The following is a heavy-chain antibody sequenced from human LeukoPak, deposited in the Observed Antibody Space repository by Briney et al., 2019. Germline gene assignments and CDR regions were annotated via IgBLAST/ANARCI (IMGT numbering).Heavy chain of an antibody. V-gene: IGHV1-69*01. CDR1: GGTFSSYA. D-gene: IGHD2-2*01. CDR2: IIPIFGTA. CDR3: ARGSSGIIVVVPATYFDY. J-gene: IGHJ4*02. Sequence: GASVKVSCKASGGTFSSYAISWVRQAPGQGLEWMGGIIPIFGTANYAQKLQGRVTITADESTSTAYMELSSLRSEDTAVYYCARGSSGIIVVVPATYFDYWGQGTLVTVPS.